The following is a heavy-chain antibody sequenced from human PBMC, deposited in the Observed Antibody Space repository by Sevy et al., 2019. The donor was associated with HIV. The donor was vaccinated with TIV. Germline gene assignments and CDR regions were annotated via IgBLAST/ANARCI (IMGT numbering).Heavy chain of an antibody. CDR2: IKRDGSEK. CDR3: ARDCSSTTCLWGLYV. V-gene: IGHV3-7*03. Sequence: GGSLRLSCAASGFTFSNYWMSWVRQAPGKGLEWVAHIKRDGSEKYYVDSVKGRFSISRDNPKNSLYLQMNSLRAEDTAVYYCARDCSSTTCLWGLYVWGQGTTVTVSS. D-gene: IGHD2-2*01. J-gene: IGHJ6*02. CDR1: GFTFSNYW.